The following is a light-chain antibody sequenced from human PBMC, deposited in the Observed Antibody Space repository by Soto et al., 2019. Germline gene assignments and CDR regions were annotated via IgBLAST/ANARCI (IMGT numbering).Light chain of an antibody. V-gene: IGLV1-51*01. J-gene: IGLJ1*01. Sequence: QSVLTQPPSVSAAPGQKVTISCSGSNSNIGNNYVSWYQQLPGTAPKLLIYDRSNRPSGIPDRFSGSKSGTSATLDITGLQTGDEADYYCGTWDSSLSVYVFGTGTKVTVL. CDR2: DRS. CDR1: NSNIGNNY. CDR3: GTWDSSLSVYV.